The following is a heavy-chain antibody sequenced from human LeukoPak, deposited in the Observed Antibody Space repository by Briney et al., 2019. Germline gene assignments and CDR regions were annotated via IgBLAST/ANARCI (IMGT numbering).Heavy chain of an antibody. CDR3: AKENNEAYYYYGMDV. CDR1: GFTFSSYS. V-gene: IGHV3-21*04. CDR2: ISSSSSYI. D-gene: IGHD1/OR15-1a*01. J-gene: IGHJ6*02. Sequence: PGGSLRLSCAASGFTFSSYSMNWVRQAPGRGLEWVSSISSSSSYIYYADSVKGRFTISRDNAKNSLYLQMNSLRAEDTAVYYCAKENNEAYYYYGMDVWGQGTTVTVSS.